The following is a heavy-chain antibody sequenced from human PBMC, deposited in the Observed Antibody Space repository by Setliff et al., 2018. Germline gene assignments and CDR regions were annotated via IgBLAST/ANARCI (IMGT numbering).Heavy chain of an antibody. Sequence: ASVKVSCKASGYSFAKYALHWVRQAPGQRLELMGWINAGNGNTKYSQNFQGRVTITRDTSASTAYVELSSLRSEDTAVYYCARDRKEIVVKPPAASLDYWGQGTQVTVSS. CDR2: INAGNGNT. J-gene: IGHJ4*02. CDR3: ARDRKEIVVKPPAASLDY. D-gene: IGHD2-2*01. V-gene: IGHV1-3*01. CDR1: GYSFAKYA.